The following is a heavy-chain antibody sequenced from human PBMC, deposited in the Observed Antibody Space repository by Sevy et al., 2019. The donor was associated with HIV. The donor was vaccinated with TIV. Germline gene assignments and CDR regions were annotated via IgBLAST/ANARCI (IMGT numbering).Heavy chain of an antibody. Sequence: GGSLRLSCAASGFTFSNAWMSWVRQAPGKGLEWVGRINSKTDGGTTEYAAPVKGRFTISRDDSKNTLYLQMNSLKTEDTALYYCVTLKWELRLGPHFDYWGQGTLVTVSS. V-gene: IGHV3-15*01. D-gene: IGHD1-26*01. CDR3: VTLKWELRLGPHFDY. CDR1: GFTFSNAW. J-gene: IGHJ4*02. CDR2: INSKTDGGTT.